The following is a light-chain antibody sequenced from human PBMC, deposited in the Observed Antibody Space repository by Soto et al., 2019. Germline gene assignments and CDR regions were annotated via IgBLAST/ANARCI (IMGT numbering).Light chain of an antibody. CDR2: DAS. CDR3: QQRNT. V-gene: IGKV3-11*01. Sequence: EFVLTQSPATLSLSPGKRATLSCRARQSVSSYVAWYQQKPGQAPRLVIYDASSRATGVPPRFSGSGSGTDFTLTISSLEPEDFAVYYCQQRNTFGQGTRLEI. J-gene: IGKJ5*01. CDR1: QSVSSY.